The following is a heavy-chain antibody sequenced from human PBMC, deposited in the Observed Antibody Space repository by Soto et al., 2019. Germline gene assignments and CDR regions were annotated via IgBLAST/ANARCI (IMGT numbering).Heavy chain of an antibody. V-gene: IGHV3-23*01. CDR2: ISGSGGST. D-gene: IGHD3-10*01. Sequence: GGSLRLSCAASGFTFSSYAMSWVRQAPGKGLEWVSAISGSGGSTYYADSVKGRFTISRDNSKNTLYLQMNSLRAEDTAVYYCAKDGVGVRGVIGNWFDPWGQGTLVTVSS. J-gene: IGHJ5*02. CDR1: GFTFSSYA. CDR3: AKDGVGVRGVIGNWFDP.